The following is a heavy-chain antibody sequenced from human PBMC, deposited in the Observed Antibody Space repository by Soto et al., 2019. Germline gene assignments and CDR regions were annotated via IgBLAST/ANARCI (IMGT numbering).Heavy chain of an antibody. J-gene: IGHJ4*02. D-gene: IGHD2-2*02. Sequence: SETLSLTCAVYGGSFSGYYWSWIRQPPGKGLEWIGEINHSGSTNYNPSLKSRVTISVDTSKNQFSLKLSSVTAADTAVYYCASLEGYCSSTSRHTSHTSWGQGTLVTVST. CDR3: ASLEGYCSSTSRHTSHTS. CDR1: GGSFSGYY. CDR2: INHSGST. V-gene: IGHV4-34*01.